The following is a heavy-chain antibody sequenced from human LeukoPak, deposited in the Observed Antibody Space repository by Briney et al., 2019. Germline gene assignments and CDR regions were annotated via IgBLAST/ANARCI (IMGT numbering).Heavy chain of an antibody. CDR2: ISAYNGNT. CDR3: ARVRNSGFRYVDS. CDR1: GYTFTGYY. Sequence: ASVKLSCKASGYTFTGYYMHWVRQAPGQGLEWVGWISAYNGNTNYAQKLQGRVTMTTDTSTSTDYMDLRSLRSDDTAVYYCARVRNSGFRYVDSWGQGTLVTVSS. J-gene: IGHJ4*02. D-gene: IGHD5-12*01. V-gene: IGHV1-18*04.